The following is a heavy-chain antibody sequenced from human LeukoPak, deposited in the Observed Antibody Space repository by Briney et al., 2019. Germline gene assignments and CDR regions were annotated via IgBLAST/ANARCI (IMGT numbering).Heavy chain of an antibody. CDR2: ISGSSSTV. V-gene: IGHV3-48*01. CDR3: ARIDCSGDLSFDY. Sequence: PGGSLRLSCAASGFTFNFYNMNWVRQAPGKGLEWISYISGSSSTVHYADSVKGRFTVSRDNAKKSLYLQMNSLRAEDTAVYYCARIDCSGDLSFDYWGQGTLVTVSS. CDR1: GFTFNFYN. D-gene: IGHD2-21*02. J-gene: IGHJ4*02.